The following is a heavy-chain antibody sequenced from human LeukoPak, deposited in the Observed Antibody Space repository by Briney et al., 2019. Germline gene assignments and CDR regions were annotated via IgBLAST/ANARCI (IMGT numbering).Heavy chain of an antibody. V-gene: IGHV3-53*01. CDR2: IYSGGST. CDR1: GFTVGSNY. J-gene: IGHJ3*02. CDR3: ARAGITMVRGRGAFDI. Sequence: GGSLRLSCAASGFTVGSNYTSWVRQAPGKGLEWVSVIYSGGSTYYADSVKGRFTISRDNSKNTLYLQMNSLRAEDTAVYYCARAGITMVRGRGAFDIWGQGTMVTVSS. D-gene: IGHD3-10*01.